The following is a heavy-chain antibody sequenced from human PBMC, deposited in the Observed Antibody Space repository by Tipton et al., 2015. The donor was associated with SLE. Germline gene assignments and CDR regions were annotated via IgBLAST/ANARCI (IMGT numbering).Heavy chain of an antibody. D-gene: IGHD7-27*01. CDR1: GGTFSSYA. CDR2: ISAYNGNT. V-gene: IGHV1-18*01. Sequence: QLVQSGAEVKKPGSSVKVSCKASGGTFSSYAISWVRQAPGQGLEWMGWISAYNGNTNYAQKLQGRVTMTTDTSTSTAYMELRSLRSDDTAVYYCARWVKKLGNNWFDPWGQGTLVTVSS. J-gene: IGHJ5*02. CDR3: ARWVKKLGNNWFDP.